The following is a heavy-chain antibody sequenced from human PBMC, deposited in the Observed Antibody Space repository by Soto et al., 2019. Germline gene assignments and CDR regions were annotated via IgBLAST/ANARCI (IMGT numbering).Heavy chain of an antibody. V-gene: IGHV3-23*01. J-gene: IGHJ4*02. D-gene: IGHD2-2*01. CDR2: ITDSGGDT. CDR3: AKGSSSSRPYYFEY. CDR1: EFTFSRFA. Sequence: GGSLRLSCAASEFTFSRFAMSWVRQAPGKGLEWISAITDSGGDTYHSDSVKGRFTISRDNTKNTVYLEMNSLRAEDTAVYYCAKGSSSSRPYYFEYWGQGTQVTVSS.